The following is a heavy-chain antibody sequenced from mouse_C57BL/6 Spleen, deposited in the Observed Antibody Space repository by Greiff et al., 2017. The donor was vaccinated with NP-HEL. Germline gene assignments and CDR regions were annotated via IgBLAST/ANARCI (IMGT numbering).Heavy chain of an antibody. CDR3: ARGSNYVDWYFDV. CDR1: GYTFTSYW. V-gene: IGHV1-53*01. D-gene: IGHD2-5*01. Sequence: QVQLQQSGTELVKPGASVKLSCKASGYTFTSYWMHWVKQRPGQGLEWIGDIYPGGGYTNYNEKFKGKATLTADKSSSTAYMQFSSLTSEDSAIYYCARGSNYVDWYFDVWGTGTTVTVSS. CDR2: IYPGGGYT. J-gene: IGHJ1*03.